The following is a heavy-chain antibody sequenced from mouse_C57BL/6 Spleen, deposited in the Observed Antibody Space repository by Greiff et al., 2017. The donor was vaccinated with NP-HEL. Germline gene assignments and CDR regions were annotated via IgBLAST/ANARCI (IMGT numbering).Heavy chain of an antibody. Sequence: QVQLQQPGAELVMPGASVKLSCKASGYTFTSYWMHWVKQRPGQGLEWIGEIDPSDSYTNYNQKFKGKSTLTVDKSSSTAYMQLSSLTSEDSAVYYCARRYGSSYVGAMDYWGQGTSVTVSS. CDR1: GYTFTSYW. CDR3: ARRYGSSYVGAMDY. V-gene: IGHV1-69*01. CDR2: IDPSDSYT. J-gene: IGHJ4*01. D-gene: IGHD1-1*01.